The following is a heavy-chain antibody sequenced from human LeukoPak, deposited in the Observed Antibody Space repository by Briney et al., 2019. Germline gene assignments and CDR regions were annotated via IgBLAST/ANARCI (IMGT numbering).Heavy chain of an antibody. CDR3: ARDPYSGNYGNYYYYYMDV. V-gene: IGHV3-21*01. J-gene: IGHJ6*03. Sequence: GGSLRLSCAASGFTFSSYNMNWVRQAPGKALEWVSSITSSGTYIFYADSVKGRFTISRDNAKNSLYLQMNSLGPEDTAVYYCARDPYSGNYGNYYYYYMDVWGKGTTVTVSS. D-gene: IGHD1-26*01. CDR1: GFTFSSYN. CDR2: ITSSGTYI.